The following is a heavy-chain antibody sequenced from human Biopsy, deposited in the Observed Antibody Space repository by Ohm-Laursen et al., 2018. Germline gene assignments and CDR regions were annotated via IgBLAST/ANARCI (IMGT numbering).Heavy chain of an antibody. CDR3: ATKLTGYFHH. J-gene: IGHJ1*01. CDR1: GGTFSNYG. Sequence: ASVTASCKAPGGTFSNYGANWVRQAPGQGLEWLGGNIPILGTGNYAQKFQDKVTVAADTTTSTATMELRSLRSDDTAVYYCATKLTGYFHHWGQGTLVIVSS. V-gene: IGHV1-69*06. D-gene: IGHD3-9*01. CDR2: NIPILGTG.